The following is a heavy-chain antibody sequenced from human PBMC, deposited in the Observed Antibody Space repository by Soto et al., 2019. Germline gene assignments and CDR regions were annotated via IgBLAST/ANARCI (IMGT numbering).Heavy chain of an antibody. CDR1: GFTFSDYY. CDR3: ARDQSTITIFGGNYYYYYMDV. CDR2: ISSSGSTI. V-gene: IGHV3-11*01. Sequence: QVQLVESGGGLVKPGGSLRLSCAASGFTFSDYYMSWIRQAPGKGLEWVSYISSSGSTIYYADSVKGRFTISRDNAKNSLYLQINSLRAEDTAVYYCARDQSTITIFGGNYYYYYMDVWGKGTTVTVSS. J-gene: IGHJ6*03. D-gene: IGHD3-3*01.